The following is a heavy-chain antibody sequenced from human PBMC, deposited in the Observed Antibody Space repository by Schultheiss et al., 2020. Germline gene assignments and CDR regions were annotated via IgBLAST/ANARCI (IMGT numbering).Heavy chain of an antibody. D-gene: IGHD2-2*01. Sequence: GGSLRLSCAASGFTFSSYEMNWVRQAPGKGLEWVSYISSSGSTLYYADSVQGRFTISRDNSKNTLYLQMNSLRAEDTAVYYCARGIVVVPAAIYYYYYGMDVWGQGTTVTVSS. J-gene: IGHJ6*02. CDR3: ARGIVVVPAAIYYYYYGMDV. V-gene: IGHV3-48*03. CDR1: GFTFSSYE. CDR2: ISSSGSTL.